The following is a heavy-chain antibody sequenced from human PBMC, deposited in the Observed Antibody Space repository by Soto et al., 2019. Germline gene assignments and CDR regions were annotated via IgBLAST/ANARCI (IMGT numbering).Heavy chain of an antibody. Sequence: EVQLVESGGGLVQPGGSLRLSCAASGFTFSSYSMNWVRQAPGKGLEWVSYSSSSSSNIYNADSVKGRFTISRDNAKKSLYLQVNSLGDEGTAVYYCARDGGYQDRCGMDVWGQGTTVTVSS. CDR1: GFTFSSYS. D-gene: IGHD5-12*01. J-gene: IGHJ6*02. CDR2: SSSSSSNI. CDR3: ARDGGYQDRCGMDV. V-gene: IGHV3-48*02.